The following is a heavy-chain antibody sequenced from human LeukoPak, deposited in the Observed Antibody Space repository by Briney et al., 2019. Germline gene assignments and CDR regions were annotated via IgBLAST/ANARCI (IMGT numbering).Heavy chain of an antibody. D-gene: IGHD5-12*01. CDR2: IDYSGST. J-gene: IGHJ6*02. Sequence: SETLSLTCAVSGDSISRGGYYWGWVRQHPRKGREWVAYIDYSGSTYYNPSLKSRVTISVQESKNQFSLKLSSVTAADTAVYYCARGAGYSGYDYYYGMDVWGQGTTVTVSS. V-gene: IGHV4-31*11. CDR3: ARGAGYSGYDYYYGMDV. CDR1: GDSISRGGYY.